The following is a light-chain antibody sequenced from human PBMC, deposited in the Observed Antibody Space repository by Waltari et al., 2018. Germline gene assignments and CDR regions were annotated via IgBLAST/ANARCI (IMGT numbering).Light chain of an antibody. CDR3: QQRRNWPLT. Sequence: EIVLTLSPAILSFSPGERATLSCRTSQSVGTYLAWYQQRPGQSPRLLIYDASYRATGIPARFSGSGSETDFTLTISSLQPEDFAVYYCQQRRNWPLTFGGGTRVEI. V-gene: IGKV3-11*01. CDR1: QSVGTY. CDR2: DAS. J-gene: IGKJ4*01.